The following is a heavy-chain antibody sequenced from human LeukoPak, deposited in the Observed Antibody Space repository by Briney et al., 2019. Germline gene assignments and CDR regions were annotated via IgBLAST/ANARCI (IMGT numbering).Heavy chain of an antibody. Sequence: SETLSLTXTVSGGSIRSSSYYWGWIRQPPGKGLEWIGSIYYSGSTYYNPSLKSRVTISVDTSKNQFSLKLSSVTAADTAVYYCARRRSSTSPDYWGQGTLVTVSS. CDR3: ARRRSSTSPDY. V-gene: IGHV4-39*01. CDR2: IYYSGST. D-gene: IGHD2-2*01. CDR1: GGSIRSSSYY. J-gene: IGHJ4*02.